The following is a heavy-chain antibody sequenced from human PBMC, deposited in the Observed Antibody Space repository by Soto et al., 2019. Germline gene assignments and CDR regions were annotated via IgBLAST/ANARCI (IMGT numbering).Heavy chain of an antibody. V-gene: IGHV1-18*01. CDR1: GYTFTSYG. Sequence: ASVKVSCKASGYTFTSYGISWVRQAPGQGLEWMGWISAYNGNTNYAQKLQGRVTMTTDTSASTAYMELRSLRSEDTAVYYCARSIVVVTVLDYWGQGTLVTVSS. J-gene: IGHJ4*02. CDR3: ARSIVVVTVLDY. CDR2: ISAYNGNT. D-gene: IGHD2-21*02.